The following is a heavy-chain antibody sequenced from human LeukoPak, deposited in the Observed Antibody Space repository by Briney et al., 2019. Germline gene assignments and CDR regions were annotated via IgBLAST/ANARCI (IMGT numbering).Heavy chain of an antibody. D-gene: IGHD6-13*01. V-gene: IGHV5-51*01. Sequence: GESPKISCKGSGYSFTSYWIGWVRQMPGKGLEWMGIIYSGDAATRYSPSFQGQVPISADKSISTAYLQWSSLKASDTAMYYCARPHPGQQQLVDSFDYWGQGTLVTVSS. CDR2: IYSGDAAT. CDR1: GYSFTSYW. J-gene: IGHJ4*02. CDR3: ARPHPGQQQLVDSFDY.